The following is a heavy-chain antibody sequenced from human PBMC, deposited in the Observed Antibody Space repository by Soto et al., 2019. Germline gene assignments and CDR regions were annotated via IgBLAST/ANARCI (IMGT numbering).Heavy chain of an antibody. J-gene: IGHJ4*02. D-gene: IGHD3-10*01. CDR1: GFTFSSYG. Sequence: QVQLVESGGGVVQPGRSLRLSCAASGFTFSSYGMHWVRQAPGKGLEWVAVISYDGSNKYYADSVKGRFTISRDNSKNTLYLKMNSLRAEDTAVYYCATWFGAFDDWGQGTLVTGSS. V-gene: IGHV3-30*03. CDR3: ATWFGAFDD. CDR2: ISYDGSNK.